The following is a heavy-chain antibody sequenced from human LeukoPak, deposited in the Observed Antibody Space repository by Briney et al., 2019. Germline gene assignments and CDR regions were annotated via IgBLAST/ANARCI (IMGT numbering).Heavy chain of an antibody. D-gene: IGHD1-26*01. CDR3: ASSGSYRFDY. Sequence: GGSLRLSCTASGFTFSSYSMNWDRQAPGKGLEWVSSISGSSSYIYYAESVKGRFTISRDNAKNSLFLQMNSLRAEDTAVYYCASSGSYRFDYWGQGTLVTVSS. CDR1: GFTFSSYS. J-gene: IGHJ4*02. CDR2: ISGSSSYI. V-gene: IGHV3-21*01.